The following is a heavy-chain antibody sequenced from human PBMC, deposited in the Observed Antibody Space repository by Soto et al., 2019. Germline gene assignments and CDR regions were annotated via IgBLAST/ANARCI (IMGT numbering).Heavy chain of an antibody. J-gene: IGHJ4*02. CDR1: GYTFTGYY. Sequence: ASVKDSCKASGYTFTGYYMHWVRQSPGQGLEWMGWINPNSGGTNYSPSLKTRVTISVDTSKNQFSLKLSSVTAADTAVYYCARGVRRWLDIDYWGQGTRVTVSS. CDR2: INPNSGGT. CDR3: ARGVRRWLDIDY. V-gene: IGHV1-2*02. D-gene: IGHD6-19*01.